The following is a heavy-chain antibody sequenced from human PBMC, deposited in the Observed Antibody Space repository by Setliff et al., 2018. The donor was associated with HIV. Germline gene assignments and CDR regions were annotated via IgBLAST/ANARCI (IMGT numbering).Heavy chain of an antibody. CDR3: ARVPRLQYGPYFYFYYMDV. Sequence: SETLSLTCTVSGGSISSRSYYWGWNRQPPGKGLEWIGSIYYSGSTYYKPSLKSRVTISVDTSKNQFSLKLSSVTAADTAVYYCARVPRLQYGPYFYFYYMDVWGKGTTVTVSS. CDR1: GGSISSRSYY. CDR2: IYYSGST. D-gene: IGHD4-4*01. J-gene: IGHJ6*03. V-gene: IGHV4-39*07.